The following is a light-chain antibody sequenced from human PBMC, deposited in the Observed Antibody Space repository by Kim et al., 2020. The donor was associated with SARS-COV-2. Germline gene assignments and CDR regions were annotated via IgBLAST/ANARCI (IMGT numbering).Light chain of an antibody. Sequence: SPGERATLACRASQSVSSNLAWYQQKPGQAPRLLIYGASTRATGIRARFSGSGSGTEFTLTISSLQSEDCAGYYCQQYNNWPPLYTFGQGTKLEIK. V-gene: IGKV3-15*01. J-gene: IGKJ2*01. CDR1: QSVSSN. CDR3: QQYNNWPPLYT. CDR2: GAS.